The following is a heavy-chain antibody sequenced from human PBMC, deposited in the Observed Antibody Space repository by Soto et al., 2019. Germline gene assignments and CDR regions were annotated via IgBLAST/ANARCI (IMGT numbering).Heavy chain of an antibody. CDR3: AKEVGATFRGRLHY. D-gene: IGHD1-26*01. J-gene: IGHJ4*02. CDR1: GFTFSSDA. V-gene: IGHV3-23*01. CDR2: ISGGVGAT. Sequence: EVQLLESGGGLVQPGGSLRLSCAASGFTFSSDAMSWVRQAPGKGLEWVSSISGGVGATYYAVSVKGRFTIARDNSKNALSLQMNSLRAEDTAVYFCAKEVGATFRGRLHYWGQGTLVTVS.